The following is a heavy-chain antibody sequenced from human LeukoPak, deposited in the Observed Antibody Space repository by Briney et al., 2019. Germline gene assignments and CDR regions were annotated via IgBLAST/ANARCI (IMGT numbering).Heavy chain of an antibody. CDR1: GGSISSYY. Sequence: PSETLSLTCTVSGGSISSYYWSWIREPAGKGLEWIGRIYTSGSTNYNPSLKSRVTMSVDTSKNQFSLKLSSVTAADTAVYYCARESHSSGPNWFDPWGQGTLVTVSS. CDR2: IYTSGST. D-gene: IGHD6-19*01. V-gene: IGHV4-4*07. CDR3: ARESHSSGPNWFDP. J-gene: IGHJ5*02.